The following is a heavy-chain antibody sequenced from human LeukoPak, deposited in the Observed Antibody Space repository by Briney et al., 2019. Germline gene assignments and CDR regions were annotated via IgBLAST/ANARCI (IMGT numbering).Heavy chain of an antibody. CDR2: ISGSSGTR. V-gene: IGHV3-48*01. CDR1: GFTFSSYS. CDR3: ARAPYTSGWYRGDNDY. D-gene: IGHD6-19*01. J-gene: IGHJ4*02. Sequence: GGSLSLYCAASGFTFSSYSMNWVRQAPGKGLEWVSYISGSSGTRYYADSVKGRFTISRDNAKNSLYLQMNSLRAEDTAVYYCARAPYTSGWYRGDNDYWGQGTLVTVSS.